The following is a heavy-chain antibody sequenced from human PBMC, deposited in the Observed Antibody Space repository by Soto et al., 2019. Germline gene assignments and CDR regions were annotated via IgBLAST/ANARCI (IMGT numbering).Heavy chain of an antibody. J-gene: IGHJ4*02. V-gene: IGHV4-39*01. CDR1: GGSFSSSSYY. Sequence: SETLSLTCTVSGGSFSSSSYYWGWIRQPPGKGLEWIGSIYYSGSTYYNPSLKSRVTMSVDPSKNQFSLKLISVTAADTAVYYCARHWITMVRGVCHYDYWGQGTLVTVSS. CDR3: ARHWITMVRGVCHYDY. CDR2: IYYSGST. D-gene: IGHD3-10*01.